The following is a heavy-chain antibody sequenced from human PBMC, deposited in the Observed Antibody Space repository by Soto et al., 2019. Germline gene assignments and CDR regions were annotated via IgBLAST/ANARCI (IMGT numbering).Heavy chain of an antibody. CDR2: IIPSGGST. Sequence: ASVKVSCKASGYTFTSYDINWVRQATGQGLEWMGIIIPSGGSTSYAQKFQGRVTMTRDTSTSTVYMELSSLRSEDTAVYYCARGEAAAGNQVFGFWGQGTLVTVSS. V-gene: IGHV1-46*03. J-gene: IGHJ4*02. CDR1: GYTFTSYD. D-gene: IGHD6-13*01. CDR3: ARGEAAAGNQVFGF.